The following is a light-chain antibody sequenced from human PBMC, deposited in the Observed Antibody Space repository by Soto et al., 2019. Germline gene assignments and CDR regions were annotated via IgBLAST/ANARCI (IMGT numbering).Light chain of an antibody. CDR3: HQYYITPLT. J-gene: IGKJ4*01. CDR2: WAS. Sequence: DITVTQSPDSLAVSLGETATINCKSSQSVLYSSNNKNYLAWYQQKPRQPPKLLIYWASTRESGVPDRFSGSGSGTDFALTISSLQAEDVAVYYCHQYYITPLTFGGGTKVEIK. CDR1: QSVLYSSNNKNY. V-gene: IGKV4-1*01.